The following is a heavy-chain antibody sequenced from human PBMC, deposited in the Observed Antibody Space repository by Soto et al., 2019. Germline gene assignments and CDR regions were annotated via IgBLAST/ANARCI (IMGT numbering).Heavy chain of an antibody. J-gene: IGHJ5*01. V-gene: IGHV4-39*01. CDR2: LLYNGNS. D-gene: IGHD3-3*01. Sequence: PAEPLSLTCTVSGCSISNPIHYWAWILQQPGKGLERTGSLLYNGNSYYNPSPKSRVPMSVDMCQNQFSLKLSSVTAADTAVYYCAGRTSLTSVEIFSGGLSGYNWVDPWGRGTLVTVSS. CDR3: AGRTSLTSVEIFSGGLSGYNWVDP. CDR1: GCSISNPIHY.